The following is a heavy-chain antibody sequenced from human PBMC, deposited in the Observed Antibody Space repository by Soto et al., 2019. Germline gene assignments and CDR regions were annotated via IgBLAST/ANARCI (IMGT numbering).Heavy chain of an antibody. CDR1: GGSVSSGSYY. Sequence: SETLSLTCTVSGGSVSSGSYYWSWIRQPPGKGLERIGYIYYSGSTNYNPSLKSRVTISVDTSKNQFSLKLSSVTAADTAVYYCARERYSGYGYESRTFDYWGQGTLVTVSS. CDR3: ARERYSGYGYESRTFDY. J-gene: IGHJ4*02. CDR2: IYYSGST. V-gene: IGHV4-61*01. D-gene: IGHD5-12*01.